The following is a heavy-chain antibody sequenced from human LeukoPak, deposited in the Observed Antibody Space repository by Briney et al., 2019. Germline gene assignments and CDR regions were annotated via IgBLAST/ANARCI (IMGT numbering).Heavy chain of an antibody. CDR2: FDPEDSET. Sequence: GASVKVPYKVSRYTLTQLSMHWVRQAPAKGREWMGGFDPEDSETIYAQKFQGRVTMSEDTSTDTAYMELSSLRSEDTAVYYCATDSHGSYYWDGWGKGTTVTVSS. J-gene: IGHJ6*03. CDR3: ATDSHGSYYWDG. V-gene: IGHV1-24*01. D-gene: IGHD1-26*01. CDR1: RYTLTQLS.